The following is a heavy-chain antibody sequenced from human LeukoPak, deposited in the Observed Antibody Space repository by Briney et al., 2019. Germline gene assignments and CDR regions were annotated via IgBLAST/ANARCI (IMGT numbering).Heavy chain of an antibody. Sequence: ASVKVSCKASGYTFTSYGFNWVRQATGQGLEWMGWVNPQSGNSGSAQKFQDRVTMTANTSISTAYLELSGLRFEDTGVYYCAQAYRTTTGFDPWGQGTLVTVSS. J-gene: IGHJ5*02. D-gene: IGHD4-17*01. V-gene: IGHV1-8*02. CDR2: VNPQSGNS. CDR1: GYTFTSYG. CDR3: AQAYRTTTGFDP.